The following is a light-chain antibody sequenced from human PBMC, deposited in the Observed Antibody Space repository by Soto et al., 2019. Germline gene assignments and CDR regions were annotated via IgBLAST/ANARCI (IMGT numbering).Light chain of an antibody. J-gene: IGLJ3*02. Sequence: QSVLTQPPSASGTPGQRVTISCSGRSSNIGSHVVNWYQQLPGTAPKVLIYSNNQPPSGFPDRYSGSESGTSASLAISGLQSEDEADYYCAVWDDSLNGWVFGGGTKVTVL. CDR1: SSNIGSHV. CDR3: AVWDDSLNGWV. V-gene: IGLV1-44*01. CDR2: SNN.